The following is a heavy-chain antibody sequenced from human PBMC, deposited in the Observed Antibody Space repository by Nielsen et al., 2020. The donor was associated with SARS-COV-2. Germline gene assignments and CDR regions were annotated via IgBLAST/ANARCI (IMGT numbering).Heavy chain of an antibody. CDR2: LNPSDSDT. D-gene: IGHD1-20*01. J-gene: IGHJ6*02. CDR3: ARHSNHGAGYHWGDQDGGRYYYGLDV. Sequence: GESLKISCEGSGYIFTNYWINWVRQMPGKGLEWMGTLNPSDSDTNYNPSLQGHVTISADKSISTAYLQWSSLKASDTAMYYCARHSNHGAGYHWGDQDGGRYYYGLDVWGQGTTVTVSS. CDR1: GYIFTNYW. V-gene: IGHV5-10-1*01.